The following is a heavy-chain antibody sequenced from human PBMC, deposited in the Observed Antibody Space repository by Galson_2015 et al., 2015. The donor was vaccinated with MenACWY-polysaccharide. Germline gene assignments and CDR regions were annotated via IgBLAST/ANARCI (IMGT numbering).Heavy chain of an antibody. CDR3: ARTYCDRTTCYGLDV. J-gene: IGHJ6*02. V-gene: IGHV3-30-3*01. Sequence: SLRLSCAASGFTFSSYAMHWVRQAPGKGLEWVAIISYDESNKYYSDSVKGRFTISRDNSENTLYLQMNSLRAEDTAVYYCARTYCDRTTCYGLDVWGQGTLVTVSS. D-gene: IGHD2-2*01. CDR2: ISYDESNK. CDR1: GFTFSSYA.